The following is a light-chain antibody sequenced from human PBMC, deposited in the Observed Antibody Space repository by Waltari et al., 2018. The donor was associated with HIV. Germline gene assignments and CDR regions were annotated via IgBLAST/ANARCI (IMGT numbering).Light chain of an antibody. CDR3: QQYKSWPRT. CDR1: ESVSTN. CDR2: CAS. V-gene: IGKV3-15*01. Sequence: VMTQSPATLSVSPGERVTLSCAASESVSTNLAWFQQKPGQSPRLLIYCASLRATGVPARFGASGAKTDFTFSISALQSEDVAVYYCQQYKSWPRTFGQGTKVEVK. J-gene: IGKJ1*01.